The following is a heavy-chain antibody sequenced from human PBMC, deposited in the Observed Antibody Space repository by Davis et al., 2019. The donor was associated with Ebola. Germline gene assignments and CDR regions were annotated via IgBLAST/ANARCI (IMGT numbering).Heavy chain of an antibody. CDR2: ICPGDSDT. J-gene: IGHJ4*02. Sequence: GGSLRLSCKGSGYSFTSYWIGWVRQMPGKGLEWMGIICPGDSDTGYSPSFQGQVTFSADKSISTAYLQWSSLKASDTAIYYCARLWDTSMPTPPDYWGQGTLVTVSS. D-gene: IGHD2/OR15-2a*01. CDR3: ARLWDTSMPTPPDY. CDR1: GYSFTSYW. V-gene: IGHV5-51*01.